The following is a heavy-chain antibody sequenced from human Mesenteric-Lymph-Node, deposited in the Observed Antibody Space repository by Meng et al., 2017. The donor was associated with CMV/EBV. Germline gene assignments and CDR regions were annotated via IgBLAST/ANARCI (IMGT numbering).Heavy chain of an antibody. CDR2: IRYDGSNK. J-gene: IGHJ5*02. CDR3: ARWYCSSTSCSSNWFDP. V-gene: IGHV3-30*02. CDR1: GFTFSSYG. D-gene: IGHD2-2*01. Sequence: GGSLRLSCAASGFTFSSYGMHWVRQAPGKGLEWVAFIRYDGSNKYYADSVKGRFTISRDNSKNTLYLQMNSLRAEDTAVYYCARWYCSSTSCSSNWFDPWGQGTLVTVSS.